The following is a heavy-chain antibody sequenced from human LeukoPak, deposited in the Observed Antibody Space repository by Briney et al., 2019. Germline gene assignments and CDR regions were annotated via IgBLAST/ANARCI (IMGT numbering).Heavy chain of an antibody. CDR3: ARGWLAESTVVTPYNY. J-gene: IGHJ4*02. D-gene: IGHD4-23*01. CDR2: IIPLFGTA. V-gene: IGHV1-69*13. CDR1: GGTFSNYA. Sequence: SVKVSCKASGGTFSNYAINWVRQAPGQGLEWMGGIIPLFGTANYAQKFQGRVTISAVESMSTAHMQLSSLRSVDTAVYYCARGWLAESTVVTPYNYWGQGTLVTVSS.